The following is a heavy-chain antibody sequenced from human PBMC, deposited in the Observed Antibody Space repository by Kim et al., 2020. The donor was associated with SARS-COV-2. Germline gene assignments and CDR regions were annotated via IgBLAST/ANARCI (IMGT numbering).Heavy chain of an antibody. D-gene: IGHD3-16*01. CDR3: ARGLTSREGWGNWFDP. CDR1: GGSISSSSRY. V-gene: IGHV4-39*01. CDR2: ISYSEST. Sequence: SETLSLTCTVSGGSISSSSRYWGWIRQPPGKGLEWIGHISYSESTYYNTSPKSRVTISVDTSKNQFSLRLTSVSAADTAVYYCARGLTSREGWGNWFDP. J-gene: IGHJ5*02.